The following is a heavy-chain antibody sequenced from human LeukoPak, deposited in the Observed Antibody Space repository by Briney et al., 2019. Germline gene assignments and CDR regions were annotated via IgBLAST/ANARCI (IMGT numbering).Heavy chain of an antibody. V-gene: IGHV3-23*01. CDR3: AKRASPPYYFDY. CDR2: ISTSGGST. J-gene: IGHJ4*02. Sequence: PGGTLRLSCAASGFTFSSYAMSWVRQAPGKGLKWVSAISTSGGSTYYADSVKGRFTISRDNSKNTLYLQMNSLSAEDTAVYYCAKRASPPYYFDYWGQGTLVTVSS. CDR1: GFTFSSYA.